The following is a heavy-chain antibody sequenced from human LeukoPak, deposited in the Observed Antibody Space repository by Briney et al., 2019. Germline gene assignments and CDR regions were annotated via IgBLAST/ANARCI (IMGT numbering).Heavy chain of an antibody. Sequence: GESLKISFKGSGYRFTSYWIVWVRPMPGKGLEWMGILYPGDSDTRYSPSFQGQVPILPDKSISPTYLQWNSLKASDPALYYCAISRGYPGRFDSWGEGTRVTVSS. J-gene: IGHJ5*01. CDR3: AISRGYPGRFDS. V-gene: IGHV5-51*01. CDR2: LYPGDSDT. D-gene: IGHD2-15*01. CDR1: GYRFTSYW.